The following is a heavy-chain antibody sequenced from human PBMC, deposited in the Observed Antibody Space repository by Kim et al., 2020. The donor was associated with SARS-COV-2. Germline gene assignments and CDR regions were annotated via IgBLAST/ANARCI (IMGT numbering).Heavy chain of an antibody. V-gene: IGHV5-51*01. CDR1: GYDFTTHW. CDR3: VRRAGLWPPPDY. J-gene: IGHJ4*01. Sequence: GESLKISCKVSGYDFTTHWIGWVRQRPGKGMEWMGMIDLSDSDTRYSPSFQGQVTISVDRSIKTAYLQWDNLRASDTALYYCVRRAGLWPPPDYWGRGTLVTVSS. CDR2: IDLSDSDT.